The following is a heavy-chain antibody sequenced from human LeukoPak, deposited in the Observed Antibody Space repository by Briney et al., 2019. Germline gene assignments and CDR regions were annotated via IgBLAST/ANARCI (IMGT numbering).Heavy chain of an antibody. Sequence: QAGGSLRLSCAASGFTFSSYAMTWVRQAPGKGLEWVSAISGGGGSTYYADSVEGRFTISRDNSKNTLYLQMNSLRAEDTAVYYCAKGTERSLGELSLDYWGQGTLVTVSS. CDR1: GFTFSSYA. J-gene: IGHJ4*02. D-gene: IGHD3-16*02. CDR2: ISGGGGST. V-gene: IGHV3-23*01. CDR3: AKGTERSLGELSLDY.